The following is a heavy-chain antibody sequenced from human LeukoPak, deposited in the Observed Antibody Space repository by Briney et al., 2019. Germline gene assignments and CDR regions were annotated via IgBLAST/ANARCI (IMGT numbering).Heavy chain of an antibody. CDR2: INPNSGGT. Sequence: ASVKVSCKASGYTFTGYYMHWVRQAPGQGLEWMGWINPNSGGTNYAQKFQGRVTMARDTSITTAYMELSRLRSDDTAVYYCARAWNGSGGYYVFSRAFDIWGQGTMVTVSS. CDR1: GYTFTGYY. D-gene: IGHD3-10*01. CDR3: ARAWNGSGGYYVFSRAFDI. V-gene: IGHV1-2*02. J-gene: IGHJ3*02.